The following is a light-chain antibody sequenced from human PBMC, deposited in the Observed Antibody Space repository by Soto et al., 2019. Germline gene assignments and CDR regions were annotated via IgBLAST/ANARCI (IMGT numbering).Light chain of an antibody. J-gene: IGLJ1*01. CDR1: SSDVGGSNH. V-gene: IGLV2-11*01. Sequence: QSVLTQPRSVSASPGQSVTISCTGSSSDVGGSNHVSWYQHHPGKAPKFIIYDVTKRPSGVPDRSSGSKSGNTASLTISGLQAEDEADYYCCSYAGTYTFVFGTGTKSPS. CDR2: DVT. CDR3: CSYAGTYTFV.